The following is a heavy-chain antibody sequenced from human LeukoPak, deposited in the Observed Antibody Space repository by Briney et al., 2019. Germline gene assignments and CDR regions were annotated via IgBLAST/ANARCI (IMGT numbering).Heavy chain of an antibody. D-gene: IGHD6-19*01. CDR2: INPNSGGT. J-gene: IGHJ4*02. CDR3: ARFAAVAEPPDY. Sequence: GASVKVSCKASGYTFTGYYMHWVRQAPGQGLEWMGWINPNSGGTNYAQKFQGRVTMTGDTSISTAYMELSRLRSDDTAVYYCARFAAVAEPPDYWGQGTLVTVSS. V-gene: IGHV1-2*02. CDR1: GYTFTGYY.